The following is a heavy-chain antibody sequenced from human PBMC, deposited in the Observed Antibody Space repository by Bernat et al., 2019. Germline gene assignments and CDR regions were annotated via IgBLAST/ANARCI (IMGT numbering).Heavy chain of an antibody. J-gene: IGHJ5*02. Sequence: EVQLVASGGGVVRPGGSLRLSCAASGFTFDDYGMSWVRQAPGKGLEWVSGINWNGGSTGYADSVKGRFTISRDNAKNSLYLQMNSLRAEDTALYYCARDLKAWFGELLGWFDPWGQGTLVTVSS. V-gene: IGHV3-20*04. CDR3: ARDLKAWFGELLGWFDP. CDR1: GFTFDDYG. CDR2: INWNGGST. D-gene: IGHD3-10*01.